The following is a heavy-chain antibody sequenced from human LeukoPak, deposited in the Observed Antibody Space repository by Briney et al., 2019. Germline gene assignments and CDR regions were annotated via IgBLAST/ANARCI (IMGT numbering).Heavy chain of an antibody. CDR1: SFSISRDY. Sequence: PSETLSLTCTVSSFSISRDYWTWIRQPAGKELEWIGLISSTGSTNYNPSLNSRVTMSVDTATNQFSLKLSSVTAADTAVYFSARGLLTYYYARDGPPPSLNYYFDYWGLGIQVTVSS. CDR3: ARGLLTYYYARDGPPPSLNYYFDY. CDR2: ISSTGST. V-gene: IGHV4-4*07. J-gene: IGHJ4*02. D-gene: IGHD3-10*02.